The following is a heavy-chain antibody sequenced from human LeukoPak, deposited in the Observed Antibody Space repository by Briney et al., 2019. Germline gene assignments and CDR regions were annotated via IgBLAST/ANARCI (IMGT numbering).Heavy chain of an antibody. CDR3: ARTIAVAGTNYFDY. Sequence: KTSETLSLTCTVSGGSISSYYWSWIRQPPGKGLEWIGYIYYSGSTNYNPSLKSRVTISVDTSKSQFSLKLSSVTAADTAVYYCARTIAVAGTNYFDYWGQGTLVAVSS. V-gene: IGHV4-59*01. CDR1: GGSISSYY. J-gene: IGHJ4*02. D-gene: IGHD6-19*01. CDR2: IYYSGST.